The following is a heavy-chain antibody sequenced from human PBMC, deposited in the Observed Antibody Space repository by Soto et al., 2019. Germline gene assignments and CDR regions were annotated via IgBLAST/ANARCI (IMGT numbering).Heavy chain of an antibody. Sequence: SVKVSCKASGGTFSSYAISWVRQAPGQGLEWMGGIIPIFGTTNYARRFQGRVTITADKSTSTAYMELRSLRSEDTAVYYCARGTRSGSYYYYGLDVWGQGTTVTVS. V-gene: IGHV1-69*06. D-gene: IGHD1-26*01. CDR1: GGTFSSYA. CDR2: IIPIFGTT. J-gene: IGHJ6*02. CDR3: ARGTRSGSYYYYGLDV.